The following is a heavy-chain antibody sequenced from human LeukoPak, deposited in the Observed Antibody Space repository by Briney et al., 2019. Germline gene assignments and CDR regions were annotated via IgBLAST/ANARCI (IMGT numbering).Heavy chain of an antibody. CDR1: GFTFSSYG. CDR3: AKPQELARAVTTPDY. Sequence: PGGSLRLSCAASGFTFSSYGMHWVRQAPGKGLEWVAVISYDGSNKYYADSVKGRFTISRDNSKNTLYLQMNSLRAEDTAVYYCAKPQELARAVTTPDYWGQGTLVTVSS. V-gene: IGHV3-30*18. CDR2: ISYDGSNK. J-gene: IGHJ4*02. D-gene: IGHD4-17*01.